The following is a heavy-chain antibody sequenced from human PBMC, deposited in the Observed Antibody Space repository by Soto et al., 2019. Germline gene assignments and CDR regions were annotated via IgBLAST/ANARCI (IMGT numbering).Heavy chain of an antibody. CDR3: ARVSEMGTMSKGYYYYMDV. Sequence: QVQLVQSGAEVKKPGSSVKVSCKASGDTFNNNTISWVRQAPGQGLEWMGRIIPVLGVANYAQKFQGRVTITADKSTSTAYMEVSSLRSEDTAMYYCARVSEMGTMSKGYYYYMDVWGKGTTVTVSS. D-gene: IGHD5-12*01. J-gene: IGHJ6*03. CDR1: GDTFNNNT. CDR2: IIPVLGVA. V-gene: IGHV1-69*02.